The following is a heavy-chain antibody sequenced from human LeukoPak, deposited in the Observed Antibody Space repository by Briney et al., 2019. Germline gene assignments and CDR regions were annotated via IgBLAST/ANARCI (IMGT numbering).Heavy chain of an antibody. J-gene: IGHJ4*02. CDR3: AKDLGYSGSYFDY. CDR1: GFTFSSYA. CDR2: ISYDGSNK. D-gene: IGHD1-26*01. V-gene: IGHV3-30-3*01. Sequence: GSLRLSCAASGFTFSSYAMHWVRQAPGKGLEWVAVISYDGSNKYYADSVKGRFTISRDNSKNTLYPQMNSLRAEDTAVYSCAKDLGYSGSYFDYWGQGTLVTVSS.